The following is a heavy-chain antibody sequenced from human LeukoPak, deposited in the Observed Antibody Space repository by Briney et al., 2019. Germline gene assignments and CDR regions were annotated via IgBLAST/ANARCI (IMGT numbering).Heavy chain of an antibody. CDR3: AIECCFDGNIVFKGFNY. CDR2: IHPNGDL. CDR1: GYTFTGYY. D-gene: IGHD2/OR15-2a*01. J-gene: IGHJ4*02. V-gene: IGHV1-2*02. Sequence: GASVKVSCKASGYTFTGYYLHWVRQAPGQGLEWMGCIHPNGDLHYPQTFQGRVTMTRDTSITTAYMELSTLTSQDTAVYFCAIECCFDGNIVFKGFNYWGQGTPVTVSS.